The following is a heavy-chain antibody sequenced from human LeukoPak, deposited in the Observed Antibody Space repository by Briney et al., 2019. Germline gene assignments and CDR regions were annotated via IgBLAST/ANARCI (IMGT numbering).Heavy chain of an antibody. V-gene: IGHV3-7*01. D-gene: IGHD3-3*01. CDR2: IKQGGSAK. J-gene: IGHJ4*02. CDR1: GFTFSSYW. CDR3: ARLRSLTVFGVLKYSFDY. Sequence: PGGSLRLSCAASGFTFSSYWMSLVHQARGERREWVDNIKQGGSAKYYMDYVKSRFTTYRDTDTHSLYMQMSSLRAEDTAVYYCARLRSLTVFGVLKYSFDYWGQGTLVTVSS.